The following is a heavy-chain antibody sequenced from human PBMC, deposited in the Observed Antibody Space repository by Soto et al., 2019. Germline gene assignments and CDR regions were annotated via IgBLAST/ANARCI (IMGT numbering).Heavy chain of an antibody. CDR3: ARDLAGPPLYYYYGMDV. V-gene: IGHV4-61*01. CDR2: IYYSGST. CDR1: GGSVSSGSCY. J-gene: IGHJ6*02. Sequence: QVQLQESGPGLVKPSETLSLTCTVSGGSVSSGSCYWSWIRQPPGKGLEWIGYIYYSGSTNYNPSLKSRVTISVDTSKNQFSLKLSSVTAADTAVYYCARDLAGPPLYYYYGMDVWGQGTTVTVSS.